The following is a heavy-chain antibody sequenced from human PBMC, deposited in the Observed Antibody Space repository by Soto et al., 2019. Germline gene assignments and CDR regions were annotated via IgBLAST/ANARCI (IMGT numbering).Heavy chain of an antibody. CDR1: GFTFSSYS. CDR2: ISSSSSTI. J-gene: IGHJ6*02. Sequence: EVQLVESGGGLVQPGGSLRLSCAASGFTFSSYSMNWVRQAPGKGLEWVSYISSSSSTIYYADSVKGRFTISRDNAKNYPYLQLTCLRDEDTAVYYCARDLGRITMFRCVIIRPPAPHDVWGQGTAVTVSS. D-gene: IGHD3-10*01. CDR3: ARDLGRITMFRCVIIRPPAPHDV. V-gene: IGHV3-48*02.